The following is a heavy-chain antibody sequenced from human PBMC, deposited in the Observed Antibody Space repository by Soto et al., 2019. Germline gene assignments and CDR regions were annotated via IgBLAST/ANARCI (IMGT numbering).Heavy chain of an antibody. V-gene: IGHV4-28*01. CDR3: ARISGDSSGWIDY. Sequence: QVQLQESGPGLVKPSYTLSLTCAVSGYSITSSSNWWGWIRQPPGKGLEWIGYIYYIGRAYYNASLKSRVAMSVDTSKNQFSLKLNSVTAVDTAVYYCARISGDSSGWIDYWGQGTLVTVSS. D-gene: IGHD6-19*01. CDR1: GYSITSSSNW. J-gene: IGHJ4*02. CDR2: IYYIGRA.